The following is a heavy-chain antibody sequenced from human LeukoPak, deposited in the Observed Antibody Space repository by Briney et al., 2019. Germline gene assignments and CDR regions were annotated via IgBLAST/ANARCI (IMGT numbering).Heavy chain of an antibody. CDR2: ISFDGGTK. CDR1: GFSFSSYG. CDR3: AKSTGSSGWYYFDY. Sequence: PGGSLRLSCAASGFSFSSYGVHWVRHAPGKGLEWVAVISFDGGTKHYADSVKGRFTISRDNSNNSLYLQMNSLRAEDTAVYYCAKSTGSSGWYYFDYWGQGTLVTVSS. V-gene: IGHV3-33*08. J-gene: IGHJ4*02. D-gene: IGHD6-19*01.